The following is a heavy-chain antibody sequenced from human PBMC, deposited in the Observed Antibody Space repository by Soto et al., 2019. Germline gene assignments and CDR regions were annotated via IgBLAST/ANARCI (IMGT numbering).Heavy chain of an antibody. CDR3: ARDRSNSPDYFDF. Sequence: SETLSLTCTVSGGSIDNYEYYWTWIRQPPGKGLEWVGYIYYSGRTNYNPSLNSRLTISLDTSKNQFSLRLISVSAADTAMYYCARDRSNSPDYFDFWGQGTLVTVSS. D-gene: IGHD6-6*01. V-gene: IGHV4-30-4*01. CDR2: IYYSGRT. CDR1: GGSIDNYEYY. J-gene: IGHJ4*02.